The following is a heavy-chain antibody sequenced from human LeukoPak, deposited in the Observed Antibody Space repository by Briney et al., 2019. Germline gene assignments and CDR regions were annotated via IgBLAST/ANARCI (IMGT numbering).Heavy chain of an antibody. D-gene: IGHD1-26*01. CDR1: GGSFSGYY. CDR3: ARGAEYSGSYRKPNWFDP. Sequence: KPLETLSLTCAVYGGSFSGYYWSWIRQPPGKGLEWIGEINHSGSTNYNPSLKSRVTISVDTSKNQFSLKLSSVTAADTAVYYCARGAEYSGSYRKPNWFDPWGQGTLVTVSS. V-gene: IGHV4-34*01. CDR2: INHSGST. J-gene: IGHJ5*02.